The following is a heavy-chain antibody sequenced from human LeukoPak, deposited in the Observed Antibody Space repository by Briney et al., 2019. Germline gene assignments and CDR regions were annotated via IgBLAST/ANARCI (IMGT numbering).Heavy chain of an antibody. CDR1: GYTFTNYG. CDR2: ISGYNANT. Sequence: GASVKVSCKASGYTFTNYGINWVRQAPGQGLEWMGWISGYNANTLYAQKFQGRVTMTTDTSTSTAYMELRSLRSEDTAVYYCAREARGRRFPRRRGYCSSTSCYEDNTDFDYWGQGTLVTVSS. V-gene: IGHV1-18*01. J-gene: IGHJ4*02. CDR3: AREARGRRFPRRRGYCSSTSCYEDNTDFDY. D-gene: IGHD2-2*01.